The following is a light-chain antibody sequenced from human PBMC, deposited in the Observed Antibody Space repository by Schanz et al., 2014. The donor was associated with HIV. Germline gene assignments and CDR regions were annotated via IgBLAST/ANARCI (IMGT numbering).Light chain of an antibody. V-gene: IGLV1-44*01. Sequence: QSVLTQPPSTSGTPGQRVTISCSGSSSNIKRNTVNWFQQLPGTAPKLLIYNNNQRPSGVPDRFSGSKSGTSASLAISGLQTGDEADYYCGTWDSSLSAVVFGGGTKLTVL. CDR3: GTWDSSLSAVV. CDR1: SSNIKRNT. J-gene: IGLJ2*01. CDR2: NNN.